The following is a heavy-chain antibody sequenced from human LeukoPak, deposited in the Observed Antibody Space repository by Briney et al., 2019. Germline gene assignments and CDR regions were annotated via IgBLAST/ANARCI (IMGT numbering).Heavy chain of an antibody. CDR1: GFTFSDYY. Sequence: GGSLRLSCAASGFTFSDYYMNWVRQAPGKGLEWVSSISSSSSYIYYADSVKGRFTISRDNAKNSLYLQMNSLRAEDTAVYYCARGTTAAIYYFDYWGQGTLVTVSS. D-gene: IGHD2-2*01. J-gene: IGHJ4*02. CDR3: ARGTTAAIYYFDY. CDR2: ISSSSSYI. V-gene: IGHV3-21*01.